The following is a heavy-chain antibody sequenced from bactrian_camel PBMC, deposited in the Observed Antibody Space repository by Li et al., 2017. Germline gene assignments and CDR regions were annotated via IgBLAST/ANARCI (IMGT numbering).Heavy chain of an antibody. J-gene: IGHJ4*01. CDR3: AAGRGFWYGDSCLRELDY. CDR2: IYTTGGTT. D-gene: IGHD6*01. Sequence: HVQLVESGGGSVQAGGSLRLSCAASGVTYGSMCMAWLRQAPGKRRDGVASIYTTGGTTTYADAVKGRFTISQDNAKSTMYLQMNSLKPEDTAMYYCAAGRGFWYGDSCLRELDYWGQGTQVTV. CDR1: GVTYGSMC. V-gene: IGHV3S1*01.